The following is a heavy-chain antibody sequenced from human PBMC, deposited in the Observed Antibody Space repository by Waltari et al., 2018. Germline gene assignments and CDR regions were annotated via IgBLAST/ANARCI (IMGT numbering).Heavy chain of an antibody. Sequence: QVQLQQWGAGLLKPSETLSLTCAVYGGSFSGYYWSWIRQPPGKGLEWIGEINHSGSTNYNPSLKSRVTISVDTSKNQFSLKLSSVTAADTAVYYCARGRGPVVGPAAKRYYYYMDVWGKGTTVTISS. J-gene: IGHJ6*03. CDR3: ARGRGPVVGPAAKRYYYYMDV. D-gene: IGHD2-2*01. CDR1: GGSFSGYY. CDR2: INHSGST. V-gene: IGHV4-34*01.